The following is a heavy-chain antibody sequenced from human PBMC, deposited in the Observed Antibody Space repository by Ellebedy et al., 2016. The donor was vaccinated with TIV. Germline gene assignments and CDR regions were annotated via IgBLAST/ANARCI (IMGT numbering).Heavy chain of an antibody. CDR2: ISLSGSP. CDR1: GASFTGSY. J-gene: IGHJ4*02. CDR3: ATAVRDDWSLSL. D-gene: IGHD3-9*01. V-gene: IGHV4-34*01. Sequence: MPSETLSLTCGVSGASFTGSYWISIRQNTAKDMAWIGGISLSGSPDYNPSLRGRVTMSLDTSKNHFSLNLTSVTAADTAVYYCATAVRDDWSLSLWGQGTLVTVSS.